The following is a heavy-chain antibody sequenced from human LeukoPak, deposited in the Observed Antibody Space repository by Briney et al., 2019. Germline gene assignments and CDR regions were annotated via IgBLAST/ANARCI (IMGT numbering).Heavy chain of an antibody. J-gene: IGHJ4*02. CDR1: GFTFSSYG. CDR2: ISGSGGNT. V-gene: IGHV3-23*01. Sequence: GGSLRLSCAASGFTFSSYGMSWVRRAPGKGLEWVSGISGSGGNTYYADSVKGRFTISRDNSKNTLYLQMNSLRAEDTAVYYCAKEDGPYSSGWYYFGYWGQGTLVTVSS. D-gene: IGHD6-19*01. CDR3: AKEDGPYSSGWYYFGY.